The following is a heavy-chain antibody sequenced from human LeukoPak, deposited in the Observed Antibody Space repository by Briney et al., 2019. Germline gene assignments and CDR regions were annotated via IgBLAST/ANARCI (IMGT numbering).Heavy chain of an antibody. V-gene: IGHV1-69*04. J-gene: IGHJ6*02. CDR3: AGSTTGTTFYYGMDV. D-gene: IGHD1-1*01. CDR2: IIPIFGIA. Sequence: SVKVSCKASGGTFSSYAISWVRQAPGQGLEWMGRIIPIFGIANYAQKFQGRVTITADKSTSTAYMELSSLRSEDTAVYYCAGSTTGTTFYYGMDVWAKGPRSPSP. CDR1: GGTFSSYA.